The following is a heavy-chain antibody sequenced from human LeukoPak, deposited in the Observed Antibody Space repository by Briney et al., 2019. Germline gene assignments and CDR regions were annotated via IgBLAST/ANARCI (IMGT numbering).Heavy chain of an antibody. CDR2: INPNSGGT. CDR1: GYTFTGYY. D-gene: IGHD6-13*01. Sequence: GASVKVSCKASGYTFTGYYMHWVRQAPGQGLEWMGWINPNSGGTNYAQKFQGRVTMTRDTSISTAYMELSRLRSDDTAVYYCARGRAEAAASNDAFDIWGQGTMVTVSS. CDR3: ARGRAEAAASNDAFDI. J-gene: IGHJ3*02. V-gene: IGHV1-2*02.